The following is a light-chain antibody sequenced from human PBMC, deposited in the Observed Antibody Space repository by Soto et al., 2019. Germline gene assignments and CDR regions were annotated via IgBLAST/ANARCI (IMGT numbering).Light chain of an antibody. CDR2: SAS. CDR1: QGISSW. CDR3: QQANSFPLT. J-gene: IGKJ3*01. V-gene: IGKV1-12*01. Sequence: DIQMTQLPSSMSASVGDRVTITCRASQGISSWLAWYHQKPGKAPNLLIYSASTLHSGVPSRFSGSGSGTDFILTISSLQPEDFGTYYCQQANSFPLTFGPGTKVD.